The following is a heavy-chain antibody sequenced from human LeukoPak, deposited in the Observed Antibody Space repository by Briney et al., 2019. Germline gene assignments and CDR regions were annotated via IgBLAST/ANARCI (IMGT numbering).Heavy chain of an antibody. D-gene: IGHD1-26*01. CDR2: IYYSGST. Sequence: SETLSLTCTVSGGSISSSYWSWIRQPPGKGLEWIGYIYYSGSTNYNPSLKSRVTISVDTSKNQFSLRLSSVTAADTAVYYCARGSGSYYYGMDVWGQGTTVTVSS. CDR3: ARGSGSYYYGMDV. V-gene: IGHV4-59*01. J-gene: IGHJ6*02. CDR1: GGSISSSY.